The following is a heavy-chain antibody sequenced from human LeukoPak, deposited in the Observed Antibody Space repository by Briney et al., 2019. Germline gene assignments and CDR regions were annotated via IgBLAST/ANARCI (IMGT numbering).Heavy chain of an antibody. J-gene: IGHJ4*02. CDR1: GFTFRSYG. CDR3: AKDDYGDSTFDY. V-gene: IGHV3-30*02. Sequence: GGSLRLSCAASGFTFRSYGMHWVRQAPGKGLEWVAFIRYDGSNKYYADSVKGRFTISRDNSKNTLYLQMNSLRAEDTAVYYCAKDDYGDSTFDYWGQGTLVTVSS. D-gene: IGHD4-17*01. CDR2: IRYDGSNK.